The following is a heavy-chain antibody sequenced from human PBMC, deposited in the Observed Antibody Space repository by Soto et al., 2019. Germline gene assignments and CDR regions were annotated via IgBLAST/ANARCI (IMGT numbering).Heavy chain of an antibody. Sequence: VASVKVSCKASGYTFTSYGISWVRQAPGQVLEWMGWISTYKGDTHYAQKVQGRVTLTTDTSTSTAYMELRSLTSDDTADYYCARANGDYYFDYWGQGTLVTVSS. CDR3: ARANGDYYFDY. V-gene: IGHV1-18*01. J-gene: IGHJ4*02. D-gene: IGHD4-17*01. CDR1: GYTFTSYG. CDR2: ISTYKGDT.